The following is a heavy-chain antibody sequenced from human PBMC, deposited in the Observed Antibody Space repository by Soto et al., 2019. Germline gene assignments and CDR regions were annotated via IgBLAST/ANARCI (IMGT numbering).Heavy chain of an antibody. J-gene: IGHJ6*02. CDR3: ARANMAYGDYNGMDV. CDR1: GYSFTSYW. V-gene: IGHV5-10-1*01. Sequence: EVQLVQSGAEVKKPGESLRISCKGSGYSFTSYWISWVRQMPGKGLEWMGRIDPSDSYTNYSPSFQGHVTISADKSISTADLKWSSLRASDTAMYYCARANMAYGDYNGMDVWGQGPTVTVSS. CDR2: IDPSDSYT. D-gene: IGHD4-17*01.